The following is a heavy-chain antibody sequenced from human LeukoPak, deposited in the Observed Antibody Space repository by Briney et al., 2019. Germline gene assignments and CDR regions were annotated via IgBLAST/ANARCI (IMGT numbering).Heavy chain of an antibody. CDR2: ISAYNGNT. D-gene: IGHD3-22*01. Sequence: ASVKVSCKASGYTFTSYGISWVRQAPGQGLEWMGWISAYNGNTDYAQKLQGRVTMTTDTSTSTAYMELRSLRSEDTPVYYCAKEHSSGNYVYYTYYMDVWSKGTTVTVSS. CDR3: AKEHSSGNYVYYTYYMDV. CDR1: GYTFTSYG. V-gene: IGHV1-18*01. J-gene: IGHJ6*03.